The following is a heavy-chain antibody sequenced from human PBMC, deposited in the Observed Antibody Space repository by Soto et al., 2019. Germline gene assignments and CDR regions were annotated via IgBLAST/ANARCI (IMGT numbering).Heavy chain of an antibody. CDR3: ARGRPYYYGSGGYFDY. V-gene: IGHV3-30-3*01. D-gene: IGHD3-10*01. CDR2: ISYDGSNK. Sequence: GGSLRLSCAASGFTFSSYAMHWVRQAPGKGLEWVAVISYDGSNKYYADSVKGRFTISRDNSKNTLYLQMNSLRAEDTAVYYCARGRPYYYGSGGYFDYWGQGTLVTVSS. J-gene: IGHJ4*02. CDR1: GFTFSSYA.